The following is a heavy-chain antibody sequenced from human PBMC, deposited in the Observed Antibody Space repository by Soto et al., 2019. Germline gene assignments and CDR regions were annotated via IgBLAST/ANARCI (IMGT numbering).Heavy chain of an antibody. Sequence: PSETLSLTCTVSGGSISSGGYYWSWIRQHPGKGLEWIGYIYYSGSTYYNPSLKSRVTISVDTSKNQFSLKLTSVTAADTAVYYCARADATVVKDYYYGMDVWGQGTTVT. CDR3: ARADATVVKDYYYGMDV. V-gene: IGHV4-31*03. D-gene: IGHD4-17*01. J-gene: IGHJ6*02. CDR2: IYYSGST. CDR1: GGSISSGGYY.